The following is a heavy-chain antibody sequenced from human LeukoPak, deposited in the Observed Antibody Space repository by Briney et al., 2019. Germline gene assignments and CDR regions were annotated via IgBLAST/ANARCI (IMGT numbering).Heavy chain of an antibody. J-gene: IGHJ4*02. CDR1: GYTFTSYG. D-gene: IGHD3-22*01. CDR3: ARETSGYSLYYFDY. CDR2: ISAYNGNT. Sequence: ASVKVSGKASGYTFTSYGISWVRQAPGQGLEWMGWISAYNGNTNYAQKLQGRITMTTDTSTSTAYMELRSLRSDDTAVYYCARETSGYSLYYFDYWGQGTLVTVSS. V-gene: IGHV1-18*01.